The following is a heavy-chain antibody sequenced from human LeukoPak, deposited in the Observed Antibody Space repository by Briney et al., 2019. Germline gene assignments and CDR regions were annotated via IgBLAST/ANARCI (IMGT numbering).Heavy chain of an antibody. V-gene: IGHV7-4-1*02. D-gene: IGHD3-16*02. CDR1: GYTFTNYA. CDR2: INPNTGNP. CDR3: ARAIMHLGELSLPSY. J-gene: IGHJ4*02. Sequence: ASVKVSCKTSGYTFTNYAMNWLRQAPGQGLEWMGWINPNTGNPAYAQGFTGRFVFSLDTSVSTAYLQISSLEAEDTAVYYCARAIMHLGELSLPSYWGQGTLVTVSS.